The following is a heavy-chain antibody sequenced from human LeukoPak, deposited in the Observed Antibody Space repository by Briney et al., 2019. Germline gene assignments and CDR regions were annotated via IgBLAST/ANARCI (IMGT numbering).Heavy chain of an antibody. CDR3: ARWKQGIALAAGMS. D-gene: IGHD6-19*01. CDR1: GDSITSGSFY. J-gene: IGHJ4*02. CDR2: IYTNGGT. V-gene: IGHV4-61*02. Sequence: PSETLSLTCSVSGDSITSGSFYWSWIRQPAGEGLEWIGRIYTNGGTSYNPSLKRRVTISIDTSKNQFSLNVTSVTAADTAIYCARWKQGIALAAGMSWGRGILVTVSS.